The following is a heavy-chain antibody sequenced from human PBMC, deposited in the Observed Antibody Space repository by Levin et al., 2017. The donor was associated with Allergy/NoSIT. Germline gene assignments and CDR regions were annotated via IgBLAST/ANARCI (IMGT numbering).Heavy chain of an antibody. Sequence: SETLSLTCAVYGGSFSGYYWSWIRQPPGKGLEWIGEINHSGSTNYNPSLKSRVTISVDTSKNQFSLKLSSVTAADTAVYYCASLRSTVTTVSNGYWGQGTLVTVSS. CDR2: INHSGST. CDR3: ASLRSTVTTVSNGY. V-gene: IGHV4-34*01. CDR1: GGSFSGYY. D-gene: IGHD4-17*01. J-gene: IGHJ4*02.